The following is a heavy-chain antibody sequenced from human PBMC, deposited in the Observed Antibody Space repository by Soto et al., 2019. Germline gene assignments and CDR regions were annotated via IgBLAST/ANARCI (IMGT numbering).Heavy chain of an antibody. CDR2: IYWDDDK. CDR3: AHWGGSYVD. V-gene: IGHV2-5*02. D-gene: IGHD1-26*01. CDR1: GFSLSTSGVA. Sequence: GPTLVNPTQTLTLTCTFSGFSLSTSGVAVGWIRQPPGKALEWLALIYWDDDKRYSPSLKTRLTITKDTSKNQVVLKMTDMNTVDTGTYYCAHWGGSYVDWGQGTLVTVSS. J-gene: IGHJ4*02.